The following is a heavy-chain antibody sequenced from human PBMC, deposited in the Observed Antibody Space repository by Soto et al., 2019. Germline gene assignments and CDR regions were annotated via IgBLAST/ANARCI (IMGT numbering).Heavy chain of an antibody. CDR1: GFTFSSSW. Sequence: LRLSCAASGFTFSSSWLSWVRQAPGKGLEWVANIKEDGSEKDYVDPVKGRFTITRDNAKNSLYLQMNNLRAEDTAVYFCTRKRFGMDVWGQGTTVTVSS. V-gene: IGHV3-7*03. J-gene: IGHJ6*02. CDR2: IKEDGSEK. CDR3: TRKRFGMDV.